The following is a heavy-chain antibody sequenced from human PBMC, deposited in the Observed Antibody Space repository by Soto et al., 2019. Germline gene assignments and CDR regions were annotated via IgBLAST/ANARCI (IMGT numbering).Heavy chain of an antibody. CDR1: GYTFTSYG. Sequence: GASVKVSCKASGYTFTSYGISWVRQAPGQGLEWMGGIIPIFGTANYAQKFQGRVTISVDTSKNQFSLKLSSVTAADTAVYYCARGLVATIGASTYYFDYWGQGTLVTVSS. CDR3: ARGLVATIGASTYYFDY. CDR2: IIPIFGTA. D-gene: IGHD5-12*01. J-gene: IGHJ4*02. V-gene: IGHV1-69*06.